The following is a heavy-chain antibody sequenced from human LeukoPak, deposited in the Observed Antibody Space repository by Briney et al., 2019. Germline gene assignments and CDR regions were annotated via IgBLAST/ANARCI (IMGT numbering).Heavy chain of an antibody. V-gene: IGHV4-59*01. J-gene: IGHJ4*02. CDR3: AREVRYFDWLATYDY. Sequence: SETLSLTCTASGGSISSYYWSWIRQPPGKGLEWIGYIYYSGSTNYNPSLKSRVTISVDTSKNQFSLKLSSVTAADTAVYYCAREVRYFDWLATYDYWGQGTLVTVSS. CDR2: IYYSGST. D-gene: IGHD3-9*01. CDR1: GGSISSYY.